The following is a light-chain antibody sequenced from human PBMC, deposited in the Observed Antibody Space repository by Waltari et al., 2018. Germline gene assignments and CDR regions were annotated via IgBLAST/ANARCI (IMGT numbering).Light chain of an antibody. Sequence: DIQMTQSPSSLSASVGDRVTITCRASQSISSYLNWYQQKPGKAPKLLIYSASNFQSGVPSRFSGSGSGTDFTLSISSLQPEDFATYYCQQSYSTPPTFGQGTKVEIK. CDR2: SAS. V-gene: IGKV1-39*01. J-gene: IGKJ1*01. CDR3: QQSYSTPPT. CDR1: QSISSY.